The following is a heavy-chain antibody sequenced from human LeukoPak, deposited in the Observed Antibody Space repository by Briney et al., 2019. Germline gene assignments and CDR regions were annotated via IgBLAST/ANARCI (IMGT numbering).Heavy chain of an antibody. D-gene: IGHD3-10*01. CDR2: ISDSGGS. Sequence: SETLSLTCSVSGGSVSSGISYWSWIRQPPGEGLEWIAYISDSGGSDYNPSLRGRVTISLDTSKNQFSLKLSSVTAADTAVYYCARDLGDATHDYWGQGTLVTVSS. V-gene: IGHV4-61*01. CDR1: GGSVSSGISY. J-gene: IGHJ4*02. CDR3: ARDLGDATHDY.